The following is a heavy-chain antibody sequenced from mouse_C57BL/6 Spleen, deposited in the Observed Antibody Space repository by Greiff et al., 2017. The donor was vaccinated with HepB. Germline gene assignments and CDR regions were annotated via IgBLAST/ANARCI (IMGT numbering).Heavy chain of an antibody. CDR3: ARHPQLRSFDY. V-gene: IGHV5-6*01. J-gene: IGHJ2*01. CDR1: GFTFSSYG. Sequence: EVQRVESGGDLVKPGGSLKLSCAASGFTFSSYGMSWVRQTPDKRLEWVATISSGGSYTYYPDSVKGRFTISRDNAKNTLYLQMSSLKSEDTAMYYCARHPQLRSFDYWGQGTTLTVSS. D-gene: IGHD3-2*02. CDR2: ISSGGSYT.